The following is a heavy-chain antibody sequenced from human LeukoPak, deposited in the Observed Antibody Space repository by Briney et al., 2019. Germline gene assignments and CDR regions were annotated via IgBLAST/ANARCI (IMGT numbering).Heavy chain of an antibody. CDR3: ARDGMVRGVLVDYYYYMDV. J-gene: IGHJ6*03. CDR2: IYTSGGT. CDR1: GGSISSGSYY. D-gene: IGHD3-10*01. V-gene: IGHV4-61*02. Sequence: SETLSLTCTVSGGSISSGSYYWSWIRQPAGKGLEWIGRIYTSGGTNYNPSLKSRVTISVDTSKNQFSLKLSSVTAADTAVYYCARDGMVRGVLVDYYYYMDVWGKGTTVTVSS.